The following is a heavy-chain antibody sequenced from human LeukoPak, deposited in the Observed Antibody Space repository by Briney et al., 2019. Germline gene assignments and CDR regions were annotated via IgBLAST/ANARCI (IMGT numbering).Heavy chain of an antibody. CDR1: GYSFTSYS. V-gene: IGHV5-10-1*04. J-gene: IGHJ4*02. CDR2: IDPSDSYT. Sequence: GESLKISCKGSGYSFTSYSIGWVRQMPGKGLEWMGRIDPSDSYTNYSPSFQGQVTISVDRSINTAYLQWSSLKASDTAMYYCARRCMSGYCSSGGPMDDYWGQGTLVTVSS. CDR3: ARRCMSGYCSSGGPMDDY. D-gene: IGHD2-15*01.